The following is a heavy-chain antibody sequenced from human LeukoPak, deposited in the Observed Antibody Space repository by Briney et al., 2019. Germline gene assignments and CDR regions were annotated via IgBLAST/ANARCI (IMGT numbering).Heavy chain of an antibody. J-gene: IGHJ4*02. V-gene: IGHV4-39*07. CDR1: GGSISSSSYY. CDR2: IYYSGST. Sequence: SETLSLTCTVSGGSISSSSYYWGWIRQPPGKGLEWIGSIYYSGSTYYNPSLKSRVTISVDTSKNQFSLKLSSVTAADTAVYYCARRRFGFSGIDYWGQGTLVTVSS. D-gene: IGHD5-12*01. CDR3: ARRRFGFSGIDY.